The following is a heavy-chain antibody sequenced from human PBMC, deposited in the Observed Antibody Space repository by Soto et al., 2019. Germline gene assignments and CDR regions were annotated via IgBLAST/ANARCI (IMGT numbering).Heavy chain of an antibody. V-gene: IGHV6-1*01. D-gene: IGHD2-2*01. CDR1: GDSVSSNSAA. CDR2: TYYRSKWYN. CDR3: ARRRYCSSTSCYYYGMDV. Sequence: PSQTLSLTCAISGDSVSSNSAAWNWIRQSPSRGLEWLGRTYYRSKWYNDYAVSVKSRITINPDTSKNQFSLQLNSVTPEDTALYYCARRRYCSSTSCYYYGMDVWGQGTTVTVSS. J-gene: IGHJ6*02.